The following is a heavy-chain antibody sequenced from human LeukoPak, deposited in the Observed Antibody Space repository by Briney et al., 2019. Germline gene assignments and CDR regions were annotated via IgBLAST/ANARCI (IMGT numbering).Heavy chain of an antibody. D-gene: IGHD6-19*01. CDR1: GYTFTGYY. CDR3: ARGLSVYGYSSGWYGGY. Sequence: GASVKVSCKASGYTFTGYYMHWVRQAPGQGLEWMGWINPNSGGTNYAQKFQGRVTMTRDTSISTAYMELSRLRSDDTAVYYCARGLSVYGYSSGWYGGYWGQGTLVTVSS. J-gene: IGHJ4*02. V-gene: IGHV1-2*02. CDR2: INPNSGGT.